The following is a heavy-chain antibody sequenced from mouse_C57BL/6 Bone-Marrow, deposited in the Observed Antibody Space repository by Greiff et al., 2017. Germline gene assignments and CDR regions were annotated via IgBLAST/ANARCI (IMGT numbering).Heavy chain of an antibody. CDR2: ISSGGSYT. CDR1: GFTFSSYG. Sequence: EVKVVESGGDLVKPGGSLKLSCAASGFTFSSYGMSWVRQTPDKRLEWVATISSGGSYTYYPDSVKGRFTISRDNAKNTLYLQMSSLKSEDTAMYYCARPSMITYYFDYWGQGTTLTVSS. D-gene: IGHD2-4*01. J-gene: IGHJ2*01. V-gene: IGHV5-6*01. CDR3: ARPSMITYYFDY.